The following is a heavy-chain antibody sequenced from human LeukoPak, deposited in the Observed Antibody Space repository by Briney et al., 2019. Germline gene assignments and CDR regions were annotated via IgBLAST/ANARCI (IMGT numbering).Heavy chain of an antibody. CDR1: GDTFTNYG. CDR2: ISAYNGNT. CDR3: ARQAWNYYYYGMDA. V-gene: IGHV1-18*01. D-gene: IGHD1-1*01. Sequence: ASVTVSCKASGDTFTNYGITWVRQAPGQGLEWMGWISAYNGNTNYAQRLQGRVTITTDTSTSTAYMELRSLRSDDTAVYYCARQAWNYYYYGMDAWGQGTTVTVSS. J-gene: IGHJ6*02.